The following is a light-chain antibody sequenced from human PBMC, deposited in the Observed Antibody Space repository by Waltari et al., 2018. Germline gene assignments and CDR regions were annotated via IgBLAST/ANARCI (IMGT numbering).Light chain of an antibody. CDR2: DVT. Sequence: SALTQPPSASGSLGQSVPISCTGTNTDVGAYQYVSWYQQYPGKAPKLLIYDVTKRPSGVSDRFSGSKSGRTASLTVSGLQPEDEAIYSCCSYAGADSLLFGGGTKLTVL. CDR3: CSYAGADSLL. J-gene: IGLJ3*02. V-gene: IGLV2-8*01. CDR1: NTDVGAYQY.